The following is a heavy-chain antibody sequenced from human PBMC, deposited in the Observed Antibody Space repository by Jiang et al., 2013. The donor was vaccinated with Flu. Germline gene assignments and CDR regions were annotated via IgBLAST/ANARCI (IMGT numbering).Heavy chain of an antibody. CDR1: GFTFSSYG. Sequence: QPGRSLRLSCAASGFTFSSYGMHWVRQAPGKGLEWVAVIWYDGSNKYYADSVKGRFTISRDNSKNTLYLQMNSLRAEDTAVYYCARDQETYYYDGGGALDYWGQGTLVTVSS. D-gene: IGHD3-22*01. CDR2: IWYDGSNK. J-gene: IGHJ4*02. V-gene: IGHV3-33*01. CDR3: ARDQETYYYDGGGALDY.